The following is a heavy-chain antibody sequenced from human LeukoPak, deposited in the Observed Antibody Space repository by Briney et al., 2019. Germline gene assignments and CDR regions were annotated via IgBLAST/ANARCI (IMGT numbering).Heavy chain of an antibody. J-gene: IGHJ4*02. CDR3: ARERELTYYFDY. D-gene: IGHD1-26*01. V-gene: IGHV3-23*01. Sequence: PGGSLRLSCAASGFTFSSYAMSWVRQAPGKGLEWVSAISGSGGSTYYADSVKGRFTISRDNSKNTVFLQMNSLRADDTAVYYCARERELTYYFDYWGQGTLVTVSS. CDR2: ISGSGGST. CDR1: GFTFSSYA.